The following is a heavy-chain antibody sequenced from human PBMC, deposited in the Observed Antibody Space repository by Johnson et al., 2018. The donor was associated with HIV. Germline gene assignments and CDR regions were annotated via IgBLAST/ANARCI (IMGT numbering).Heavy chain of an antibody. CDR3: AKSYSSSWYTDAFDI. CDR1: GFTFSSYW. V-gene: IGHV3-7*01. J-gene: IGHJ3*02. D-gene: IGHD6-13*01. CDR2: IKQDGSEK. Sequence: VQLVESGGGLLQPGGSLRLSCAASGFTFSSYWMSWVRQAPGKGLEWVANIKQDGSEKYYVDSVKGRFTISRDNAKNSLYLQMNSLRAEDTAVYYCAKSYSSSWYTDAFDIWGQGTMVTVSS.